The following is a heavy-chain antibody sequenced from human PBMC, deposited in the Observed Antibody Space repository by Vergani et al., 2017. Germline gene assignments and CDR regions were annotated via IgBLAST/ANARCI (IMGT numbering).Heavy chain of an antibody. CDR2: ISYDGSNK. D-gene: IGHD5-18*01. J-gene: IGHJ4*02. V-gene: IGHV3-30*01. CDR3: AREPVDTAMVDY. CDR1: GFTFSSYA. Sequence: QVQLVESGGGVVQPGRSLRLSCAASGFTFSSYAMHWVRQAPGKGLEWVAVISYDGSNKYYADSVKGRCTISRDNSKNTLYLQMNSLRAEDTAVYYCAREPVDTAMVDYWGQGTLVTVSS.